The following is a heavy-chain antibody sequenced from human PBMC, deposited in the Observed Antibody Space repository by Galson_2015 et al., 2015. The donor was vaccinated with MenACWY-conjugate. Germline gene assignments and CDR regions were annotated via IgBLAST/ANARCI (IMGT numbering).Heavy chain of an antibody. CDR3: AKDWSVPYSTISYYFYMDV. V-gene: IGHV3-74*01. J-gene: IGHJ6*03. D-gene: IGHD6-13*01. CDR1: GFTFSSYW. CDR2: VNSDTI. Sequence: SLRLSCAASGFTFSSYWMHWVRQAPGKGLVWVSRVNSDTIRYADSVKGRFTISRDNSKNTLYLQMNSLRADDTAVYYCAKDWSVPYSTISYYFYMDVWGKGTTVTVSS.